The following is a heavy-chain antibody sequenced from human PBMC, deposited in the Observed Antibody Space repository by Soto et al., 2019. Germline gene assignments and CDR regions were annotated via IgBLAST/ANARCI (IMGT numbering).Heavy chain of an antibody. CDR3: ARVGTGKSVDY. CDR1: GDNFSSYT. D-gene: IGHD2-8*02. Sequence: QVQLVQSGAEVKKPGSSVKVSCKASGDNFSSYTIIWVRQGPGQGLEWMGRIVPIIDITNYAQKFQGRVTITADKSTRTVYMELSSLRSEDTAVYYCARVGTGKSVDYWGQGTLVTVSS. V-gene: IGHV1-69*02. J-gene: IGHJ4*02. CDR2: IVPIIDIT.